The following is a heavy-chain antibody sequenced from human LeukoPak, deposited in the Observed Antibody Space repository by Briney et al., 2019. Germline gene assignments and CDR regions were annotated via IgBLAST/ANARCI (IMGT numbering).Heavy chain of an antibody. CDR1: GGSISSYY. CDR2: IYYSGST. J-gene: IGHJ4*02. D-gene: IGHD3-22*01. V-gene: IGHV4-59*01. Sequence: SETLSLTCTVSGGSISSYYWSWIRQPPGKGLEWIGYIYYSGSTNYNPSLKSRVTISVDTSKNQFSLKLSSVTAADTAVYYCAREARGYYDSSGYRFDYWGQGTLVTVSS. CDR3: AREARGYYDSSGYRFDY.